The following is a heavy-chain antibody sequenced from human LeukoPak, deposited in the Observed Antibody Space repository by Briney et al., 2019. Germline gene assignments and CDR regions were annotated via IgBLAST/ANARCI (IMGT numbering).Heavy chain of an antibody. CDR1: GFTFSSYA. CDR2: ISGSGGST. J-gene: IGHJ3*02. CDR3: GRDKEEMVRAPYAFGI. V-gene: IGHV3-23*01. D-gene: IGHD3-10*01. Sequence: GGSLRLSCAASGFTFSSYAMSWVRQAPGKGLEWVSAISGSGGSTYYADSVKGRFTISRDNAKNALYLQMNSLRVDDTAVYYCGRDKEEMVRAPYAFGIWGQGTMVIVSS.